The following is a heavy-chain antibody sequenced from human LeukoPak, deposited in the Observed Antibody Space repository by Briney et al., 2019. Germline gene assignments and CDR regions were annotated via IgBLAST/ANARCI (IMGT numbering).Heavy chain of an antibody. J-gene: IGHJ5*02. V-gene: IGHV4-34*01. Sequence: SETLSLTCAVYGGSFSGYYWSWIRQPPGKGLEWIGEINHSGSTNYNPSLKSRVTISVDTSKNQFSLKLSSVTAADTAVYYCARSRGSSSVAWFGPWGQGTLVTVSS. CDR1: GGSFSGYY. D-gene: IGHD6-6*01. CDR2: INHSGST. CDR3: ARSRGSSSVAWFGP.